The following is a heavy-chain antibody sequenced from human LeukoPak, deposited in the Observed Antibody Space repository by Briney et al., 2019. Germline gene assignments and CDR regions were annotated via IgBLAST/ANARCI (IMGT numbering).Heavy chain of an antibody. Sequence: GGSLRLPCAASGFTFSSYAMSWVRQAPGKGPEWVSAISGSGGSTYYADSVKGRFTISRDNSKNTLYLQMNSLRAEDTAAYYCAKGEYYYDSSGYYPYYYYGMDVWGQGTTVTVSS. CDR1: GFTFSSYA. D-gene: IGHD3-22*01. CDR3: AKGEYYYDSSGYYPYYYYGMDV. J-gene: IGHJ6*02. V-gene: IGHV3-23*01. CDR2: ISGSGGST.